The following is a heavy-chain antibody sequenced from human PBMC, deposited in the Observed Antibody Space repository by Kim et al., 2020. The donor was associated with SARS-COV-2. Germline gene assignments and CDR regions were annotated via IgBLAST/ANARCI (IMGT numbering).Heavy chain of an antibody. D-gene: IGHD3-16*01. CDR1: GFTFSSYA. Sequence: GGSLRLSCAASGFTFSSYAMHWVRQAPGKGLEWVAVISYDGSNKYYADSVKGRFTISRENSKNTLYLQMNSLRAEDTAVYYCARAIRGPGSAADVWGHGT. V-gene: IGHV3-30-3*01. CDR2: ISYDGSNK. CDR3: ARAIRGPGSAADV. J-gene: IGHJ6*01.